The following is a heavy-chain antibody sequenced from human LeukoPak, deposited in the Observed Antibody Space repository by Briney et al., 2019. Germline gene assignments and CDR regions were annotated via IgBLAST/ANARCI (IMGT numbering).Heavy chain of an antibody. CDR2: MNPNSGNT. V-gene: IGHV1-8*01. Sequence: AASVKVSCKASGYTFTSYDINWVRQATGQGLEWMGWMNPNSGNTGYAQEFQGRVTMTRNTSISTAYMELSSLRSEDTAVYYCAITRGYSSGWYRYWGQGTLVTVSS. D-gene: IGHD6-19*01. CDR3: AITRGYSSGWYRY. CDR1: GYTFTSYD. J-gene: IGHJ4*02.